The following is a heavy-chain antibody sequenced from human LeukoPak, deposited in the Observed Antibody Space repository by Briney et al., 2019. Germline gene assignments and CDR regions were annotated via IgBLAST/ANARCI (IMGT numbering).Heavy chain of an antibody. V-gene: IGHV1-69*13. J-gene: IGHJ4*02. CDR2: IIPIFGTA. CDR3: ARAPLYSSSSNCWFDY. CDR1: GGTFSSYA. D-gene: IGHD6-6*01. Sequence: SVKVSCKASGGTFSSYAISWVRQAPGQGLEWMGGIIPIFGTANYAQKFQGRVTITADESTSTAYMELSSLRSEDTAVYYCARAPLYSSSSNCWFDYWGQGTLVTVSS.